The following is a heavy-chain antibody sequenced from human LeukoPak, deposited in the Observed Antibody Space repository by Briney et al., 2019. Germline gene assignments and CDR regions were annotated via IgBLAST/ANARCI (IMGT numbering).Heavy chain of an antibody. CDR3: ARAWGTRYCTEDVCYTQKYFHH. V-gene: IGHV1-8*01. Sequence: ASVKVSCKASGYTFTSYDINWVRQATGQGLEWMGWMNPNSGNTGYAQKFQGRVTMTRNTSISTAYMELSSLRSEDTAVYYCARAWGTRYCTEDVCYTQKYFHHWGQGTLVTVSP. D-gene: IGHD2-8*01. CDR2: MNPNSGNT. CDR1: GYTFTSYD. J-gene: IGHJ1*01.